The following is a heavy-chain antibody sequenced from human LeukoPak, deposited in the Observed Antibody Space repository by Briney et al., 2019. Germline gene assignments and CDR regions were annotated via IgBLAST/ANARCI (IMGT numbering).Heavy chain of an antibody. CDR3: AKDQSEGYNFDY. CDR2: ISGSGGST. Sequence: GGSLTLSCAASGFTFSSYAMSWVRQAPGKGLEWVSAISGSGGSTYYADSVKGRFTISRDNSKNTLYLQMNSLRAEDTAVYYCAKDQSEGYNFDYWGQGTLVTVSS. V-gene: IGHV3-23*01. J-gene: IGHJ4*02. CDR1: GFTFSSYA. D-gene: IGHD2-15*01.